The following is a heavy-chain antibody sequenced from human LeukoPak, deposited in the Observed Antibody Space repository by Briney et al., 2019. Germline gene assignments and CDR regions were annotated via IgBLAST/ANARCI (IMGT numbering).Heavy chain of an antibody. Sequence: GGSLRLSCAASGFTFSSYAMSWVRQAPGKGLEWAANIKQDGSEKYYVDSVKGRFTIFRDNAKNSLYLQMNSLRAEDTAVYYCARDKTPYYWGQGTLVTVSS. J-gene: IGHJ4*02. V-gene: IGHV3-7*01. CDR3: ARDKTPYY. D-gene: IGHD4-23*01. CDR1: GFTFSSYA. CDR2: IKQDGSEK.